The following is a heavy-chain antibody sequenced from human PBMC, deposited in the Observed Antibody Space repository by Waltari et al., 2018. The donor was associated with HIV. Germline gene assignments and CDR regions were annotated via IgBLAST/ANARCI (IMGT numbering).Heavy chain of an antibody. J-gene: IGHJ4*02. Sequence: QVQLVESGGGVVQPGTSLALSCAVSGFTFRHFAIHWVRQSAGKGLEWLAVFWSDGVEISYTDSVKGRFTISKDSSQKTLYLHLTSLRAEDTALYYCARGYSSSRWIPLYHWGRGTLVTVSS. V-gene: IGHV3-33*01. CDR2: FWSDGVEI. CDR1: GFTFRHFA. CDR3: ARGYSSSRWIPLYH. D-gene: IGHD6-6*01.